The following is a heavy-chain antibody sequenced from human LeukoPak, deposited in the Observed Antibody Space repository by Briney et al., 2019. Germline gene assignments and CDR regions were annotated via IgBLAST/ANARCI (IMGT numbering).Heavy chain of an antibody. CDR2: INHSGST. J-gene: IGHJ4*02. Sequence: PSETLSLTCAVYGGSFSGYYWSWIRQPPGKGLEWIGEINHSGSTNYNPSLKSRVTISVDTSKNQFSLKLSSVTAADTAVYYCASQRGVDSSPIDYWGQGTLVTVPS. CDR3: ASQRGVDSSPIDY. D-gene: IGHD3-10*01. V-gene: IGHV4-34*01. CDR1: GGSFSGYY.